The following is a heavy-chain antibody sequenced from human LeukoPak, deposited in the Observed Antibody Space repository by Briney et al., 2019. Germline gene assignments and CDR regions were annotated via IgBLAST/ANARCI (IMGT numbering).Heavy chain of an antibody. CDR2: ISGSSGHI. CDR1: GFTFGDHS. V-gene: IGHV3-21*01. D-gene: IGHD6-19*01. CDR3: ARDNRGGWPFDY. J-gene: IGHJ4*02. Sequence: PGGSLRLSCAASGFTFGDHSMSWVRQAPGKGLEWVSSISGSSGHIYYADSVKGRFTISRDNARNSLCLQMNSLRAEDTAVYYCARDNRGGWPFDYWGQGTLVTVSS.